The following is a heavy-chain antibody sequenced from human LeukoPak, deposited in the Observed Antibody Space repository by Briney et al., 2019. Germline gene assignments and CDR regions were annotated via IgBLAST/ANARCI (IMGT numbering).Heavy chain of an antibody. J-gene: IGHJ3*02. Sequence: GASVKVSCKASGYTFTSYDINWVRQATGQGLEWMGWMNPNSGNTGYAQKFQGRVTITRNTSISTAYMELSSLRSEDTAVYYCARRRFYSRVAFDIWGQGTMVTVSS. CDR3: ARRRFYSRVAFDI. D-gene: IGHD2-15*01. V-gene: IGHV1-8*03. CDR1: GYTFTSYD. CDR2: MNPNSGNT.